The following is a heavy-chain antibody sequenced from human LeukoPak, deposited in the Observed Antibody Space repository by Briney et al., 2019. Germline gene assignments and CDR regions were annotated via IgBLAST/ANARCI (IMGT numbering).Heavy chain of an antibody. J-gene: IGHJ4*02. Sequence: GGSLRLSCAASGFTFSSYSMNWVRQAPGKGLEWVSSISSSSTYIYYADPVKGRFTTSRDNAKNSLYLQMNSLRAEDTAVYYCARDWDGNSYFDYWGQGTLVTVSS. CDR2: ISSSSTYI. V-gene: IGHV3-21*01. CDR1: GFTFSSYS. CDR3: ARDWDGNSYFDY. D-gene: IGHD4-23*01.